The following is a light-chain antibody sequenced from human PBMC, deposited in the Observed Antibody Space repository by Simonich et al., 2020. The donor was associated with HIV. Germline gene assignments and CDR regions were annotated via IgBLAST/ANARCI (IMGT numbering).Light chain of an antibody. CDR1: QRIGSS. V-gene: IGKV6-21*01. J-gene: IGKJ3*01. CDR3: HQSSSLPFT. CDR2: YAS. Sequence: EVVLTQSPEFQSVTPKEKVTITCRASQRIGSSLNWYQQKPDQSPKLLIKYASQSFAGVPSRFSGSGSGTDFTLTINSLEAEDAATYYCHQSSSLPFTFGPGTKVDIK.